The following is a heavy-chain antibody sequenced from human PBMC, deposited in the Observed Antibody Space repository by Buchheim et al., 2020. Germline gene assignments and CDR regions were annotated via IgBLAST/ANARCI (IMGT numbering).Heavy chain of an antibody. Sequence: QLQLQESGPGLVKPSETLSLTCTVSGGSISSSSYYWGWIRQPPGKGLEWIGSIYYSGSTYYNPSLKSRVTISVDTSKNQFSLKLSSVTAADTAVYYCARERVLRFLEWLTYYGMDVWGQGTT. D-gene: IGHD3-3*01. CDR2: IYYSGST. CDR1: GGSISSSSYY. J-gene: IGHJ6*02. V-gene: IGHV4-39*07. CDR3: ARERVLRFLEWLTYYGMDV.